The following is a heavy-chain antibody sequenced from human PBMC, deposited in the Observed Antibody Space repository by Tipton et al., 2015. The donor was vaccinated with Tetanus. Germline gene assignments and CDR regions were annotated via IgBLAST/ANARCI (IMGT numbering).Heavy chain of an antibody. V-gene: IGHV3-30*04. CDR2: ISFDGSSQ. J-gene: IGHJ5*02. CDR3: ARGTGKYSAGAS. Sequence: SLRLSCAPSGFTFSSYGMHWVRQAPGKGLEWVAVISFDGSSQHYADSVKGRFTISRDNSKDILYLQMDSLRVEDTAVYYCARGTGKYSAGASWGQGPLVTFSS. D-gene: IGHD4-11*01. CDR1: GFTFSSYG.